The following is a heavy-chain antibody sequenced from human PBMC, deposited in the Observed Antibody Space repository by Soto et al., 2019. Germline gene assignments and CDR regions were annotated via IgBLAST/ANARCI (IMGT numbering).Heavy chain of an antibody. Sequence: GGSLRLSCAASGFTYSSYDMHWVHQATGKGLEWVSAIGTAGDPYYPGSVKGRFTISRENAKNSLYLQMNSLRAGDTAVYYCARAGRITIFGVDYGMDVWGQGTTVTVSS. CDR1: GFTYSSYD. D-gene: IGHD3-3*01. J-gene: IGHJ6*02. CDR2: IGTAGDP. V-gene: IGHV3-13*05. CDR3: ARAGRITIFGVDYGMDV.